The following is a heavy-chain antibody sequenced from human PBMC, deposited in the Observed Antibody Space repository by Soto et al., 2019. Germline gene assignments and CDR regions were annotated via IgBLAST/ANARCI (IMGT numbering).Heavy chain of an antibody. CDR1: GYTFTSYA. Sequence: ASVKVSCKASGYTFTSYAMHWVRQAPGQRLEWMGWINAGNGNTKYSQKFQGRVTITRDTSASTAYMELSSLRSEDTAGYYCARVAGGPDARYDYWGQGTLVTVSS. D-gene: IGHD3-10*01. CDR2: INAGNGNT. CDR3: ARVAGGPDARYDY. V-gene: IGHV1-3*01. J-gene: IGHJ4*02.